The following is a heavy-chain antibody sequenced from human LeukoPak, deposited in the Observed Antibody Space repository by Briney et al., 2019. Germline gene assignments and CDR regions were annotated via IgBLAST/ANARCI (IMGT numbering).Heavy chain of an antibody. CDR3: ARGADSGYSSDN. CDR2: INSDGRST. V-gene: IGHV3-74*01. Sequence: GGSLRLSCAASGFTFSNYWMHWVRQAPGKGLVWVSRINSDGRSTNYADSVKGRFTTSRDNAKNTLYLQMNSLRAEDTAVYYCARGADSGYSSDNWGQGTLVSVSS. CDR1: GFTFSNYW. J-gene: IGHJ4*02. D-gene: IGHD3-9*01.